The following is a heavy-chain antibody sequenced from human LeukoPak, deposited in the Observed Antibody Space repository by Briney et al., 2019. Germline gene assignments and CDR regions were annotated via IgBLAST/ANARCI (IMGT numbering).Heavy chain of an antibody. CDR2: IYHSGST. Sequence: SETLSLTCAVSGGSISSGGYSWSWIRQPPGKGLEWIGYIYHSGSTYYNPSLKSRVTISVDRSKNQFSLKLSSVTAADTAVYYCARLPIVVVPAAIGGQRDYWGQGTLVTVSS. V-gene: IGHV4-30-2*01. CDR1: GGSISSGGYS. J-gene: IGHJ4*02. CDR3: ARLPIVVVPAAIGGQRDY. D-gene: IGHD2-2*01.